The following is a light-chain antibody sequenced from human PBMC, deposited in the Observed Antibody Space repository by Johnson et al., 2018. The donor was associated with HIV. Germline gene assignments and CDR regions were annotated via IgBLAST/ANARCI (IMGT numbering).Light chain of an antibody. CDR1: NSNIVNNY. CDR3: GAWDSSLSAYV. V-gene: IGLV1-51*02. CDR2: ENN. Sequence: HSVLTQPPSVSAAPGQKVTISCSGSNSNIVNNYVSWYQQVPGTAPKLLIYENNKRPSGLPDRFSGSRSGTSATLDITGLQTGDEADYYCGAWDSSLSAYVFATETKVTVL. J-gene: IGLJ1*01.